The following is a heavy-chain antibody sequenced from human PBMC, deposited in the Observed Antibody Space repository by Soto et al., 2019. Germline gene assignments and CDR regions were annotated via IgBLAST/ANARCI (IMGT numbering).Heavy chain of an antibody. J-gene: IGHJ4*02. CDR3: ASAYYYDSSGYSPGGY. V-gene: IGHV3-7*01. CDR2: IKQDGSQK. D-gene: IGHD3-22*01. CDR1: GLTFSSYW. Sequence: GGSLRLSCAASGLTFSSYWMSWVRQAPGKGLEWVANIKQDGSQKYYVDSVKGRFTISRGNAKNSLYLQMNSLRVEDTAMYYCASAYYYDSSGYSPGGYWGQGTLVTVSS.